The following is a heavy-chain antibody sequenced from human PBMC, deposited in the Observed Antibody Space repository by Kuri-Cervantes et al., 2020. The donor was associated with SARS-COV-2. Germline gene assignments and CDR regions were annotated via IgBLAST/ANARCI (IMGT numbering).Heavy chain of an antibody. CDR3: ARSYSNYVGYYYYYMDV. V-gene: IGHV1-46*01. CDR1: GYTFTSYY. D-gene: IGHD4-11*01. Sequence: ASVKVSCKASGYTFTSYYMHWVRQAPGQGLEWTGIINPSGGSTSYAQKFQGRVTMTRDTSTSTVYMELSSLRSEDTAVYYCARSYSNYVGYYYYYMDVWGKGATVTVSS. J-gene: IGHJ6*03. CDR2: INPSGGST.